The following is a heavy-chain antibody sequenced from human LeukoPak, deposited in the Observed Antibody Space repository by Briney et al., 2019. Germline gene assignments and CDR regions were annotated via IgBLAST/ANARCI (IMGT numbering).Heavy chain of an antibody. D-gene: IGHD3-16*01. CDR1: GFTFDDYA. V-gene: IGHV3-9*01. CDR3: AKGDFTFSGYFDY. J-gene: IGHJ4*02. Sequence: GGSLRLSCAASGFTFDDYAMHWVRHAPGKGLEWVSGISWNSGSIGYADSVKGRFTISRDNAKSSLYLQMNSLRAEDTALYYCAKGDFTFSGYFDYWGQGTLVTVSS. CDR2: ISWNSGSI.